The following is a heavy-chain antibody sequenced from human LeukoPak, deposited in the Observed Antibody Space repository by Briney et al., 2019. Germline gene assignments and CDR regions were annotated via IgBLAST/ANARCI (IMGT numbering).Heavy chain of an antibody. D-gene: IGHD3-10*01. CDR3: ARETPGRVRGVIDY. CDR1: GFTYSSYS. V-gene: IGHV3-21*01. CDR2: ISSSSSYI. Sequence: GGSLRLSCAASGFTYSSYSMNWVRQDPGKGLEWVSSISSSSSYIYYADSVKGRFTISRDNAKNSLYLQMNSLRAEDTAVYYCARETPGRVRGVIDYWGQGTLVTVSS. J-gene: IGHJ4*02.